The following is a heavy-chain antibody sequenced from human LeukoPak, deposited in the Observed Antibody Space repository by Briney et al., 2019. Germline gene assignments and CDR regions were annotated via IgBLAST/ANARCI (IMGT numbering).Heavy chain of an antibody. CDR3: ARRGYCSGGSCQRGAFDI. V-gene: IGHV5-51*01. CDR1: GYSFTSCW. CDR2: IYPGDSDT. J-gene: IGHJ3*02. Sequence: GESLKISCKGSGYSFTSCWIGWVRQMPGKGLEWMGIIYPGDSDTRYSPSFQGRVTISADKSISTAYLQWSSLKASDTAMYYCARRGYCSGGSCQRGAFDIWGQGTMVTVSS. D-gene: IGHD2-15*01.